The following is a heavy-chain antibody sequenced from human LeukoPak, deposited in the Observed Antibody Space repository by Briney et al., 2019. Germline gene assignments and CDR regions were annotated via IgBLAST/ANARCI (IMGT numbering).Heavy chain of an antibody. Sequence: GGSLRLSCAASGFTISNYEMNWVRQAPGKGLEWLSYISRSGSPIYYADSVKGRFTISRDNAKNSLYLQMNSLRAEDTAVYYCARDLVYWGQGTLVTVSS. D-gene: IGHD6-6*01. J-gene: IGHJ4*02. CDR3: ARDLVY. CDR2: ISRSGSPI. V-gene: IGHV3-48*03. CDR1: GFTISNYE.